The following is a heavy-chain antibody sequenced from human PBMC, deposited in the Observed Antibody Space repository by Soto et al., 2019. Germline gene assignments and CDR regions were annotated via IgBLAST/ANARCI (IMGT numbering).Heavy chain of an antibody. CDR1: GFTFSSYS. J-gene: IGHJ3*02. V-gene: IGHV3-21*04. CDR2: ISSSSSYI. Sequence: GGSLRLSCAASGFTFSSYSMNWVRQAPGKGLEWVSSISSSSSYIYYADSVKGRFTISRDNAKNSLYLQMNSLRAEDTAVYYCATDHPRITIFGVVIIRDAFDIWGQGTMVPVSS. D-gene: IGHD3-3*01. CDR3: ATDHPRITIFGVVIIRDAFDI.